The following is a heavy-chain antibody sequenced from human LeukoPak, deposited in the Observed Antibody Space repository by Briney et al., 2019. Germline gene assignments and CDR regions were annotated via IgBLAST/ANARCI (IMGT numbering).Heavy chain of an antibody. V-gene: IGHV4-34*01. Sequence: SETLSLTCAVYGGSFSGYYWSWIRQPPGKGLEWIGEINHSGSTNYNPSLKSRVTISVDTSKNQFSLTLSSVTAADTAVYYCARVILVPAAIRHGIDVWGKGTTVTVSS. CDR2: INHSGST. J-gene: IGHJ6*04. CDR3: ARVILVPAAIRHGIDV. D-gene: IGHD2-2*01. CDR1: GGSFSGYY.